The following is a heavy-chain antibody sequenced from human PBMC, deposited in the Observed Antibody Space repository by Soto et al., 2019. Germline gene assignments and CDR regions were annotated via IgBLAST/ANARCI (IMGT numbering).Heavy chain of an antibody. J-gene: IGHJ4*02. CDR3: ARDFYGGYTYGPGDY. CDR2: IHGDGGKI. Sequence: GSLRLSCAASGFMFSAYWMSWVRQAPGKGLEWVANIHGDGGKIYYVDSVKGRLTISRDNAKRSLYLQMNSLRAEDTAVYYCARDFYGGYTYGPGDYWGQGALVTVSS. D-gene: IGHD5-18*01. V-gene: IGHV3-7*01. CDR1: GFMFSAYW.